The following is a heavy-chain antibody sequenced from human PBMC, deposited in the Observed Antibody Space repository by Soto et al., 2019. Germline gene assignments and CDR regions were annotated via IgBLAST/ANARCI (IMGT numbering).Heavy chain of an antibody. CDR1: GGSVSSGSYY. CDR3: ARYSAYYDCWSGSNEVYYGMDV. D-gene: IGHD3-3*01. CDR2: IYYSGST. J-gene: IGHJ6*02. Sequence: SETLSLTCTVSGGSVSSGSYYWSWLRQPPGKGLEWIGYIYYSGSTNYNPSLKGRVTISVDTSKNQFSLKLSSVTAADTAVYYCARYSAYYDCWSGSNEVYYGMDVWGQGTTVTVSS. V-gene: IGHV4-61*01.